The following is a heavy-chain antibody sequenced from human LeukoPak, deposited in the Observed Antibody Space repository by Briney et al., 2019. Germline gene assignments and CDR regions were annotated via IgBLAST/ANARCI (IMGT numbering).Heavy chain of an antibody. Sequence: SETLSLTCTVSGGSISSYYWSWIRQPPGKGLEWIGYIYYSGSTNYNPSLKSRVTISVDTSKNQFSLKLSSVTAADTAVYYCARRYGDYGGSFDYWGQGTLVPVSS. CDR3: ARRYGDYGGSFDY. CDR1: GGSISSYY. J-gene: IGHJ4*02. CDR2: IYYSGST. D-gene: IGHD4-17*01. V-gene: IGHV4-59*08.